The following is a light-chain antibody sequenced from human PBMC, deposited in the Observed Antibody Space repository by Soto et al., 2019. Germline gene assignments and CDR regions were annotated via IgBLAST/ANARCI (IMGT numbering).Light chain of an antibody. CDR3: CSYAGDVTVL. V-gene: IGLV2-14*01. CDR2: EVS. J-gene: IGLJ7*01. CDR1: SSDVGGYKY. Sequence: QSALTQPASVSASPGQSITISCTGTSSDVGGYKYVSWYQQYPGKAPKLMMYEVSNRPSGISNRFSGSKSGNTASLTITGLRAEDEGYYYCCSYAGDVTVLFGGGTQLTVL.